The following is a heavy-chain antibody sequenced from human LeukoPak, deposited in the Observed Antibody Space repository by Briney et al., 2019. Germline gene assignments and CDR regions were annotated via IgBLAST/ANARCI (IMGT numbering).Heavy chain of an antibody. Sequence: GGSLRLSCAASGFTFSSYGMHWVRQAPGKGLEWVAVIWYGGSNKYYADSVKGRFTISRDNSKNTLYLQMNSLRAEDTAVYYCAKDFEEVRGVIKGYFDYWGQGTLVTVSS. V-gene: IGHV3-30*02. J-gene: IGHJ4*02. CDR2: IWYGGSNK. CDR1: GFTFSSYG. CDR3: AKDFEEVRGVIKGYFDY. D-gene: IGHD3-10*01.